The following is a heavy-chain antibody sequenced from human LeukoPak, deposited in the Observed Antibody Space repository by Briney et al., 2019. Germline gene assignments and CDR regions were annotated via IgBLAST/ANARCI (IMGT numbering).Heavy chain of an antibody. CDR3: ARDFSAAGAFDY. Sequence: NSSETLSLTCTVSGGSISSYYWSWIRQPPGKGLEWIGYIYYSGSTNYNPSLKSRVTISVDTSKNQSSLKLSSVTAADTAVYYCARDFSAAGAFDYWGQGTLVTVSS. J-gene: IGHJ4*02. V-gene: IGHV4-59*01. CDR1: GGSISSYY. D-gene: IGHD6-13*01. CDR2: IYYSGST.